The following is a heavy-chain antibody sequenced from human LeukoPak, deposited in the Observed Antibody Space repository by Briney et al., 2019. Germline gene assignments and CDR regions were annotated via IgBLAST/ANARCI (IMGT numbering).Heavy chain of an antibody. Sequence: ASVKVSCKASGYAFTSYGMSWVRQAPGQGLEWVGWISAYNGNTNYAQKLQGRVTITTDTSKSTPYMELKSLRSDDTAVYYCARDHQLPYRLWLDPWGQGTLVTVSS. CDR2: ISAYNGNT. CDR1: GYAFTSYG. D-gene: IGHD2-2*02. J-gene: IGHJ5*02. CDR3: ARDHQLPYRLWLDP. V-gene: IGHV1-18*01.